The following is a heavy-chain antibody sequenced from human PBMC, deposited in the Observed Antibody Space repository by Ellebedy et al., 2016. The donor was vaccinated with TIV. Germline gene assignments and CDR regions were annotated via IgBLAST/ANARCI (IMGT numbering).Heavy chain of an antibody. CDR2: IYTSGST. CDR3: ACLLVGASSRGLDC. V-gene: IGHV4-61*02. D-gene: IGHD1-26*01. Sequence: SETLSLTXTVSGGSISSGSYYWSWIRQPAGKGLEWIGRIYTSGSTNYNPSLKSRVTMSVDTSKNQFSLKVNSVTAADTALYYCACLLVGASSRGLDCWGQGTLVTVSS. J-gene: IGHJ4*02. CDR1: GGSISSGSYY.